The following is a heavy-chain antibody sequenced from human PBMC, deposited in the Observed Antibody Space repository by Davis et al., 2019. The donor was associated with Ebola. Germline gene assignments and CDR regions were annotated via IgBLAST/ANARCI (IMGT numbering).Heavy chain of an antibody. J-gene: IGHJ3*02. Sequence: GGSLRLSCAAPGFSLSSYAMHWVRQVRGKGLEWVSGIGIAGDTYYLDSVRGRFTISREDARKSLYLQMNSLRAEDTAVYYCARGGDAFDIWGQGTMVTVSS. CDR3: ARGGDAFDI. CDR2: IGIAGDT. V-gene: IGHV3-13*01. D-gene: IGHD3-16*01. CDR1: GFSLSSYA.